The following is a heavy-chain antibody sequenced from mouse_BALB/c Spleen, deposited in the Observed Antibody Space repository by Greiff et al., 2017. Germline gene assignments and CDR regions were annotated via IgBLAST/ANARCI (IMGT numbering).Heavy chain of an antibody. CDR1: GFNIKDTY. Sequence: EVQLQQSGAELVKPGASVKLSCTASGFNIKDTYMHWVKQRPEQGLEWIGRIDPANGNTKYDPKFQGKATITADTSSNTAYLQLSSLTSEDTAVYYCARGWLPHYYAMDYWGQGTSVTVSS. V-gene: IGHV14-3*02. J-gene: IGHJ4*01. D-gene: IGHD2-2*01. CDR2: IDPANGNT. CDR3: ARGWLPHYYAMDY.